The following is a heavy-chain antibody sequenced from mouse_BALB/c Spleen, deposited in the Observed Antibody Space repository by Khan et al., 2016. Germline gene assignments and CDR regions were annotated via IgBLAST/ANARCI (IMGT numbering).Heavy chain of an antibody. V-gene: IGHV1-4*01. J-gene: IGHJ4*01. CDR2: INPSNGYT. CDR3: ASYYYYTYAMDY. CDR1: GYTFTSYT. Sequence: QVQLQQSGAELARPGASVKMSCKASGYTFTSYTMHWVKQRPGQGLEWIGYINPSNGYTNYNQKFKDKATLTADKSSSTAYMQLSSLTSEDSAVYYCASYYYYTYAMDYWGQGTSVTVSS. D-gene: IGHD1-1*01.